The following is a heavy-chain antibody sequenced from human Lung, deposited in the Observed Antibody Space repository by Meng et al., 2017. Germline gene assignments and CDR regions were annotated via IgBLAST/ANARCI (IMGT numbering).Heavy chain of an antibody. V-gene: IGHV4-34*01. J-gene: IGHJ4*02. Sequence: WGDEWFVPSEPCAPTSVVSGGAFRYTYWRWIRQPPGKGLEWIGEINHSGSTNYNPSRESRATISVDTSQNNLSLKLSSVTAADSAVYYCARGPTTMAHDFDYWGQGTLVTVSS. CDR2: INHSGST. CDR1: GGAFRYTY. CDR3: ARGPTTMAHDFDY. D-gene: IGHD4-11*01.